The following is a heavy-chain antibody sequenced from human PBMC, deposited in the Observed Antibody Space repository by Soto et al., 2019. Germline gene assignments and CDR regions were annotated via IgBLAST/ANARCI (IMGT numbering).Heavy chain of an antibody. J-gene: IGHJ4*02. D-gene: IGHD3-22*01. V-gene: IGHV4-4*02. CDR2: IYHSGST. CDR3: ARDQHYYDSSGTFDY. Sequence: QVQLQESGPGLVKPSGTLSLTCAVSGGSISSSNWWRWVRQPPGQGLEWIGEIYHSGSTNDNPSLKSRVTISVDKSKNQFSLKLGSVTAADTAVYYCARDQHYYDSSGTFDYWGQGTLVTVSS. CDR1: GGSISSSNW.